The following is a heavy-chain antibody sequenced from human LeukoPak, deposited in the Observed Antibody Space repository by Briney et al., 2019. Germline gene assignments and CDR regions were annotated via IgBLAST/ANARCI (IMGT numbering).Heavy chain of an antibody. CDR1: GFTFISYE. CDR2: IGSNRGSTV. V-gene: IGHV3-48*03. Sequence: PGGSLRLSCAASGFTFISYEMNWVRQAPGKGLEWISYIGSNRGSTVYYADSVKGRFTISRDNAKNSLYLQMNSQRAEDTAVYYCATEGDSGTYSYFQHWGQGTLVTVS. D-gene: IGHD1-26*01. J-gene: IGHJ1*01. CDR3: ATEGDSGTYSYFQH.